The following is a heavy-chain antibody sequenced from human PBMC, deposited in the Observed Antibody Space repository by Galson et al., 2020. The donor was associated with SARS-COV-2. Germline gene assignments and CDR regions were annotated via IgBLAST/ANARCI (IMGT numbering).Heavy chain of an antibody. D-gene: IGHD1-26*01. J-gene: IGHJ4*02. CDR3: ATELLYYFDY. CDR1: GFTFSSYA. CDR2: ISYDGSNK. V-gene: IGHV3-30*04. Sequence: GGSLRLSCAASGFTFSSYAMHWVRQAPGKGLEWVAVISYDGSNKYYADSVKGRFTISRDNSKNTLYLQMNSLRAEDTAVYYCATELLYYFDYWGQGTLV.